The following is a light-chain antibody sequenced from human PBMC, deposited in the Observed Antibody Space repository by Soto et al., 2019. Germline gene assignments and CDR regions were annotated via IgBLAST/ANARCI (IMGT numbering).Light chain of an antibody. CDR3: QQYSNWPRT. Sequence: IQMTQSPSSLSASVGDRVIITCRTSQIINSYLAWYQQKPGKAPNLLIYDVSSLESGVPSRFSGSGSGTEFTLTISSLQSEDFAVYYCQQYSNWPRTFGQGTKVDIK. CDR2: DVS. CDR1: QIINSY. J-gene: IGKJ1*01. V-gene: IGKV1D-13*01.